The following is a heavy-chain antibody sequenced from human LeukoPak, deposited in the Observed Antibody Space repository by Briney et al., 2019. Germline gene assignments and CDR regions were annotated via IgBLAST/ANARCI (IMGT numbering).Heavy chain of an antibody. V-gene: IGHV1-69*06. D-gene: IGHD5-18*01. CDR1: GGTFSSYA. CDR3: ARSARGYSYGYGPTDYYYMDV. CDR2: IIPIFGTA. Sequence: GASVKVSCKASGGTFSSYAISWVRQAPGQGLEWMGGIIPIFGTANYAQKFQGRVTITADKSTSTAYMELSSLRSEDTAVYYCARSARGYSYGYGPTDYYYMDVWGKGTTVTISS. J-gene: IGHJ6*03.